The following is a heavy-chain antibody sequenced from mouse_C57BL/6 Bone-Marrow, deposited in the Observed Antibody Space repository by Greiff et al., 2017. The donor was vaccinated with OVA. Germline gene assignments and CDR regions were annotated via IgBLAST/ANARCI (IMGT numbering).Heavy chain of an antibody. J-gene: IGHJ2*01. Sequence: VQLQQSDAELVKPGASVKISCKVSGYTFTDHTIHWMKQRPEQGLEWIGYIYPRDGSTKYNEKFKGKATLTADKSSSTAYMQLNSLTSEDSAVYFCARSIDYDYDGVENFDYWGQGTTLTVSS. D-gene: IGHD2-4*01. V-gene: IGHV1-78*01. CDR3: ARSIDYDYDGVENFDY. CDR1: GYTFTDHT. CDR2: IYPRDGST.